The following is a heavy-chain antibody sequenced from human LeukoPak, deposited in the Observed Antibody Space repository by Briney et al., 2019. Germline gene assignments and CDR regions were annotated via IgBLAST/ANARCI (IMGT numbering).Heavy chain of an antibody. D-gene: IGHD3-3*01. Sequence: GGSLRLSCAASGFTFCTSSMHWVRQTPGKGLDWVALISSDGNNKYYANSVKGRFTISRDNSKNTLSLQMNSLRDEDTAVYYCVRDQFFSFDYWGQGTLVTVSS. CDR3: VRDQFFSFDY. J-gene: IGHJ4*02. V-gene: IGHV3-30-3*01. CDR1: GFTFCTSS. CDR2: ISSDGNNK.